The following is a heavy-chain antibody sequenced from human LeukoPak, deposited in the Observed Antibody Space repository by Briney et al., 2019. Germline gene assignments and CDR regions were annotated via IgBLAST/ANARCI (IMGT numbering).Heavy chain of an antibody. Sequence: WMGSINPNSGGTNYAQKFQGRVTMTRDTSISTAYMDLSRLRSDDTAVYYCARARVRLATYFDYWGQGTLVTVSS. CDR2: INPNSGGT. V-gene: IGHV1-2*02. CDR3: ARARVRLATYFDY. D-gene: IGHD6-19*01. J-gene: IGHJ4*02.